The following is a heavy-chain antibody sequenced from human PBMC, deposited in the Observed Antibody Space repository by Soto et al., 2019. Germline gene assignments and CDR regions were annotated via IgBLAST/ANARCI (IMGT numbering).Heavy chain of an antibody. V-gene: IGHV3-23*01. J-gene: IGHJ6*02. CDR3: AEVPIVGATFYYYYGMDV. Sequence: GGSLRLSCAASGFTFSSYAMSWVRQAPGKGLEWVSAISGSGGSTYYADSVKGRFTISRDNSKNTLYLQMNSLRDEDTAVYYCAEVPIVGATFYYYYGMDVWGQGTTVTVSS. CDR1: GFTFSSYA. CDR2: ISGSGGST. D-gene: IGHD1-26*01.